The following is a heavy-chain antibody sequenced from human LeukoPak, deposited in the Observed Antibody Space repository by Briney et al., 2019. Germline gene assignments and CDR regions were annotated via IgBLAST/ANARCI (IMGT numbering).Heavy chain of an antibody. CDR1: GFTFSNAW. V-gene: IGHV3-15*01. CDR3: TGSGSYWGSDSFDY. CDR2: IKSKTDGGTT. D-gene: IGHD3-10*01. Sequence: GGSLSLSCAASGFTFSNAWMSWVRQAPGKGLKWVGRIKSKTDGGTTDYAAPVKGRFTISRDDSKNTLYLQMNSLKTEDTAVYYCTGSGSYWGSDSFDYWGQGTLVTVSS. J-gene: IGHJ4*02.